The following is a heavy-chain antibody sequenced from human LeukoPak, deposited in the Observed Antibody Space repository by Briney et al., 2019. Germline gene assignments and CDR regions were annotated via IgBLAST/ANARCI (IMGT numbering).Heavy chain of an antibody. Sequence: SGGSLRLSCAASGFTFSSYAMHWVRQAPGKGLEWVAVISYDGSNGYYAGSVRGRFTISRDNSKNTLYLQMNSLRTEDTAIYYCARDRSWGCYFDYWGQGTLVTVSS. CDR1: GFTFSSYA. CDR2: ISYDGSNG. D-gene: IGHD3-10*01. J-gene: IGHJ4*02. CDR3: ARDRSWGCYFDY. V-gene: IGHV3-30-3*01.